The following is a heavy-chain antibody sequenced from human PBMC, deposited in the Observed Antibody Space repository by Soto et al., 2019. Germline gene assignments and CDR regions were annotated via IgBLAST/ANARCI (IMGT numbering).Heavy chain of an antibody. CDR2: IYYSGST. CDR3: ARDRALHVYGDQYYFDY. D-gene: IGHD4-17*01. J-gene: IGHJ4*02. V-gene: IGHV4-59*01. Sequence: QVQLQESGPGLVKPSETLSLTCTVSGGSISSYYWSWIRQPPGKGLEWIGYIYYSGSTNYNPSLKSRVTISVDTSKNQFSLKLSSVTAADTAVYYCARDRALHVYGDQYYFDYWGQGTLVTVSS. CDR1: GGSISSYY.